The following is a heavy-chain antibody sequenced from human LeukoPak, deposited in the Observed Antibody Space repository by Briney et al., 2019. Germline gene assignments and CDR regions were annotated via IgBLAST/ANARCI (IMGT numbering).Heavy chain of an antibody. Sequence: SETPSLTCTVSGGSISSYYWSWIRQPPGKGLEWIGYIYYSGSTNYNPSLKSRVTISVDTSKNQFSLKLSSVTAADTAVYYCARRSSGGYSSYYYYYGMDVWGQGTTVTVSS. D-gene: IGHD3-22*01. V-gene: IGHV4-59*08. CDR2: IYYSGST. J-gene: IGHJ6*02. CDR3: ARRSSGGYSSYYYYYGMDV. CDR1: GGSISSYY.